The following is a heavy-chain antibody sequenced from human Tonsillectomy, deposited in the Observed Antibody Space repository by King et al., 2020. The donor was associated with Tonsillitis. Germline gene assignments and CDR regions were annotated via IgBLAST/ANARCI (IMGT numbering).Heavy chain of an antibody. Sequence: EVQLVESGRGLVQPGGSLRLSCAASGFTFSSYAMSWVRQAPGKGLEWVSAISGSGGSTYYADSVKGRFTISRDNSKNTLYLQMNSLRAEDTAAYYCAKDSLGGLEWLSYFDYWGQGTLVTVSS. V-gene: IGHV3-23*04. D-gene: IGHD3-3*01. CDR2: ISGSGGST. J-gene: IGHJ4*02. CDR1: GFTFSSYA. CDR3: AKDSLGGLEWLSYFDY.